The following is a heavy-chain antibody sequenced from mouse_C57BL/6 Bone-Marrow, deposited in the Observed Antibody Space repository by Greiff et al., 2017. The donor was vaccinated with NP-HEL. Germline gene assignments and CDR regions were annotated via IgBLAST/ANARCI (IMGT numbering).Heavy chain of an antibody. V-gene: IGHV1-54*01. CDR3: ARSYYGSRESDY. D-gene: IGHD1-1*01. CDR2: LNPGSGGT. CDR1: GYAFTNYL. J-gene: IGHJ2*01. Sequence: VQLQQSGAELVRPGTSVKVSCKASGYAFTNYLIEWVKQRPGQGLEWIGMLNPGSGGTKYNEKFKGKATLTADKSSSTAYMQLSSMTSKDSAVYFCARSYYGSRESDYWGQGTTLTVSS.